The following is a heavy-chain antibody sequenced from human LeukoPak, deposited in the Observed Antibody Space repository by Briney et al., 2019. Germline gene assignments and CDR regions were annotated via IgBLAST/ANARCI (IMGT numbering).Heavy chain of an antibody. D-gene: IGHD2-15*01. J-gene: IGHJ4*02. V-gene: IGHV3-21*01. CDR3: ARDRVPGGSCYPLDY. Sequence: GGSLRLSCAASGFTFSSYSMNWGRQAPGKGLEWVSSISSSSSYIYYADSVKGRFTISRDNAKNSLYLQMNSLRAEDTAVYYCARDRVPGGSCYPLDYWGQGTLVTVSS. CDR1: GFTFSSYS. CDR2: ISSSSSYI.